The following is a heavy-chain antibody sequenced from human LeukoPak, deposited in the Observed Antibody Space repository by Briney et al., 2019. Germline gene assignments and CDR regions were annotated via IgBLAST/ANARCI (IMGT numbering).Heavy chain of an antibody. V-gene: IGHV1-24*01. CDR3: PADAGIRYFDWLFS. Sequence: ASVKVSCKVSGYTLTELSMHWVRQAPGKGLEWMGGFDPEDGETIYAQKFQGRVTMTEDTSTDTAYMELSSLRSEDTAVYYFPADAGIRYFDWLFSWGQGTLVTVSS. CDR2: FDPEDGET. D-gene: IGHD3-9*01. CDR1: GYTLTELS. J-gene: IGHJ5*01.